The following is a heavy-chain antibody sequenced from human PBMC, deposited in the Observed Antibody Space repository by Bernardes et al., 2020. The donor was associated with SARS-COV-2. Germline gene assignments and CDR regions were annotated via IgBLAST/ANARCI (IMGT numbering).Heavy chain of an antibody. J-gene: IGHJ4*02. CDR2: ISGSGGST. Sequence: GGSLRLSCAASGFTFSSYAMSWVRQAPGKGLEWVSAISGSGGSTYYADSVKGRFTISRDNSKNTLYLQMNSLRAEDTAVYYCAKDREWEHLLYYFDYWGQGTLVTVSS. V-gene: IGHV3-23*01. CDR3: AKDREWEHLLYYFDY. D-gene: IGHD1-26*01. CDR1: GFTFSSYA.